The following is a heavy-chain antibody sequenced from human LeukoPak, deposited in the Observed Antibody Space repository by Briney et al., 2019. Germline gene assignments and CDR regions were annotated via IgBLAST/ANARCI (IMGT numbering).Heavy chain of an antibody. Sequence: GGSLRLSWAAAGFTFSSYSMNCVRQAAGKGLEWVASISSSSSYIYYADSVKGRFIISRDNAKNSLYLQMNSLRAEDTAVYYCAREMYNWNYVDYWGQGSLVTVSS. CDR3: AREMYNWNYVDY. J-gene: IGHJ4*02. CDR1: GFTFSSYS. V-gene: IGHV3-21*01. CDR2: ISSSSSYI. D-gene: IGHD1-20*01.